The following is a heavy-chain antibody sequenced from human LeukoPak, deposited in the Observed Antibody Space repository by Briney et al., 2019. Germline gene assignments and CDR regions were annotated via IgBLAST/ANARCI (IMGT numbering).Heavy chain of an antibody. CDR1: GGTFSSYA. D-gene: IGHD6-19*01. CDR3: ARDLAPYSSGWYSFQH. J-gene: IGHJ1*01. V-gene: IGHV1-69*13. Sequence: ASVKVSCKASGGTFSSYAISWVRQAPGQGLEWMGGIIPIFGTANYAQKFQGRVTITADESTSTAYMELSSLRSEDTAVYYCARDLAPYSSGWYSFQHWGQSTLVTVSS. CDR2: IIPIFGTA.